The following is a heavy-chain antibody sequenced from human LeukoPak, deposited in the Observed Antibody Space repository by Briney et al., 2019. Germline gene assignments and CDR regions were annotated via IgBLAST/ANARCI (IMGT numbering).Heavy chain of an antibody. CDR2: LSGSGGNT. CDR3: VNGFGSGSSG. D-gene: IGHD3-10*01. Sequence: GGSLRLSCVASVFTFSSYAMSWVRQAPGKGLEWVSGLSGSGGNTYYADSVKGRFTISRDNSKNTLYVQMSSLRAEDTAVYFCVNGFGSGSSGWDQGTLVTVSS. V-gene: IGHV3-23*01. CDR1: VFTFSSYA. J-gene: IGHJ4*02.